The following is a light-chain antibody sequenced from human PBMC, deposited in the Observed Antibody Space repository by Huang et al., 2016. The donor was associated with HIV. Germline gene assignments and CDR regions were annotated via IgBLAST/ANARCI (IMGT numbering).Light chain of an antibody. V-gene: IGKV1-9*01. Sequence: IQLTQSPSSLSASVGDRVTITCRASQGISNYLAWYQQKPGKAPKLLIFAASTLQSGVPSRCSGSGSGTDFTLTISSLQPEDFATYYCQQLNSFPREYTFGQGTKLEIK. J-gene: IGKJ2*01. CDR2: AAS. CDR3: QQLNSFPREYT. CDR1: QGISNY.